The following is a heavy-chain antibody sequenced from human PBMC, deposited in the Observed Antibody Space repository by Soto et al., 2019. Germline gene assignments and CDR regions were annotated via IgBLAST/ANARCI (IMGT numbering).Heavy chain of an antibody. Sequence: QVQLVQSGAEVKKPGSSVKVSCKASGGTFSSYTISWARQAPEQGLEWMGRIIPILGIANYAQKFQGRVTITPDKSTSTAYMELSSLRSEDTAVYYCATGSLVGDYLASWGQGTLVTVSS. J-gene: IGHJ4*02. V-gene: IGHV1-69*02. CDR1: GGTFSSYT. CDR3: ATGSLVGDYLAS. CDR2: IIPILGIA. D-gene: IGHD4-17*01.